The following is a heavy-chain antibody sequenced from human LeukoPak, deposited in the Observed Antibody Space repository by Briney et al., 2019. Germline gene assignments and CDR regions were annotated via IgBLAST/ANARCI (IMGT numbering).Heavy chain of an antibody. CDR3: ARDLDRYYFGY. J-gene: IGHJ4*02. Sequence: SETLSLTCTVSGGSISSYYWSWIRQPPGKGLEWIGYIYYSGSTNYNPSLKSRVTISVDTSKNQFSLKLSSVTAADTAVYYCARDLDRYYFGYWGQGTLVTVSS. D-gene: IGHD1-1*01. V-gene: IGHV4-59*01. CDR1: GGSISSYY. CDR2: IYYSGST.